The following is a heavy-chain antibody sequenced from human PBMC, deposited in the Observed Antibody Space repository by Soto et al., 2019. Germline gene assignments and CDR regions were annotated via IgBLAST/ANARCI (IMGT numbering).Heavy chain of an antibody. V-gene: IGHV3-30*18. Sequence: GKRLEWVSVISYDGSNKYYADSVKGRFTISGDNSKNTLYLQMNSLRAEDTAVYYCAKDGPLGYCIVGTDARIHYSW. CDR2: ISYDGSNK. D-gene: IGHD2-15*01. J-gene: IGHJ5*01. CDR3: AKDGPLGYCIVGTDARIHYS.